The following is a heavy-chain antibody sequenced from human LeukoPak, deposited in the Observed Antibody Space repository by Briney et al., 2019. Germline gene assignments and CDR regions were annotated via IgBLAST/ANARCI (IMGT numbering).Heavy chain of an antibody. CDR1: GYTSTRYG. D-gene: IGHD2-2*03. J-gene: IGHJ5*02. CDR2: ITAYNGNT. V-gene: IGHV1-18*04. Sequence: GASLKISSKTSGYTSTRYGISWVHQAPGQGLEWMGCITAYNGNTNYAQKLQGRVTMTTDTSTSTAYMELRRLRSDDTAVYYCYGYCSSTSCSSWFDPWGQGTLVTVSS. CDR3: YGYCSSTSCSSWFDP.